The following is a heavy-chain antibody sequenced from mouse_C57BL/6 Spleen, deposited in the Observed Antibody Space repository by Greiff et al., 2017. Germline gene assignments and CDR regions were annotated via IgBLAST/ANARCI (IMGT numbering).Heavy chain of an antibody. D-gene: IGHD2-4*01. J-gene: IGHJ4*01. CDR3: ARGYDYLYAMDY. V-gene: IGHV1-82*01. Sequence: VMLVESGPELVKPGASVKISCKASGYAFSSSWMNWVKQRPGKGLEWIGRIYPGDGDTNYNGKFKGKATLTADKSSSTAYMQLSSLTSEDSAVYFCARGYDYLYAMDYWGQGTSVTVSS. CDR1: GYAFSSSW. CDR2: IYPGDGDT.